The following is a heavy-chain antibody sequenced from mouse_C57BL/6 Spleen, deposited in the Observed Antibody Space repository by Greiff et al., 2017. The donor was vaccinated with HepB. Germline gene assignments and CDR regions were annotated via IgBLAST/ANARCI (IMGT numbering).Heavy chain of an antibody. D-gene: IGHD2-1*01. CDR2: IYPGDGDT. V-gene: IGHV1-82*01. Sequence: QVQLKQSGPELVKPGASVKISCKASGYAFSSSWMNWVKQRPGKGLEWIGRIYPGDGDTNYNGKFKGKATLTEDKSSSTAYMQLSSLTSEDSAVYFCARSGGNYVHFDYWGQGTTLTVSS. CDR1: GYAFSSSW. J-gene: IGHJ2*01. CDR3: ARSGGNYVHFDY.